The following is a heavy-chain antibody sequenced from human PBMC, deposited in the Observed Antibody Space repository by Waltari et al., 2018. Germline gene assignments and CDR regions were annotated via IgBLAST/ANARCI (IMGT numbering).Heavy chain of an antibody. V-gene: IGHV1-18*01. CDR1: GYIFSNYG. CDR2: IYPYNGNT. Sequence: QLVQSGAEVKKPGASVKVSCKASGYIFSNYGITWVRKAPGQGLEWMGWIYPYNGNTKYDQNFQGRGTMTTDTSTTTAYMEIRSLRSDDTAIYYCARDDVDSSNFGGFWGQGTLVTVSS. D-gene: IGHD6-13*01. CDR3: ARDDVDSSNFGGF. J-gene: IGHJ4*02.